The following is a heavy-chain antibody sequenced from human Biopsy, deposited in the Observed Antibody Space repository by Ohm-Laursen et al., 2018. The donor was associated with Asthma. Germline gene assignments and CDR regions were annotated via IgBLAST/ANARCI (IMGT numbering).Heavy chain of an antibody. CDR2: ISYDGSNK. D-gene: IGHD3-3*01. Sequence: SLRLSCTASGFTFSSYAMHWVRQAPGKGLEWVAVISYDGSNKYYADSVKGRFTISRDNSKNTLYLQMNSLRAEDTAVYYCAKERYYDFWSGYPIWGRGTTVVVSS. CDR1: GFTFSSYA. CDR3: AKERYYDFWSGYPI. J-gene: IGHJ6*02. V-gene: IGHV3-30-3*01.